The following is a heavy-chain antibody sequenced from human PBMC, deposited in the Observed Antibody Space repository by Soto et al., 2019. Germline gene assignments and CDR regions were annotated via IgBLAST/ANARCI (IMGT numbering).Heavy chain of an antibody. Sequence: QVQLREWAPGLVRPSGTLSLTSPVPLVPLASVDWWSGVRQPPGRGLCYIGKISLSGTTNYNQSLERRLTISLDASKNPFSLKLTSVTAADTAVYYCATKNVPTPGNYWGQGTLVIVSS. V-gene: IGHV4-4*02. CDR2: ISLSGTT. D-gene: IGHD2-2*01. J-gene: IGHJ4*02. CDR3: ATKNVPTPGNY. CDR1: LVPLASVDW.